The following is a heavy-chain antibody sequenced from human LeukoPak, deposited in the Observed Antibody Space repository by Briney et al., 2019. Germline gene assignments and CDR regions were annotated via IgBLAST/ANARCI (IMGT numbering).Heavy chain of an antibody. J-gene: IGHJ4*02. CDR1: GYTFSIYG. V-gene: IGHV1-18*01. Sequence: ASVKVSCKASGYTFSIYGFSWVRQAPGQRLEWMGWISAYNGNTNYAQKFQGRVTMTTDTSTSTAHMELRSLRSDDTAVYYCARQGYSGHSQGAADYWGQGTLVTVSS. D-gene: IGHD4-23*01. CDR3: ARQGYSGHSQGAADY. CDR2: ISAYNGNT.